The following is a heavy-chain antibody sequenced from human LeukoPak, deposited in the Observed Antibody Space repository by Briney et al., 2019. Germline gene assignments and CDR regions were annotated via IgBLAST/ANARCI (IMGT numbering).Heavy chain of an antibody. CDR2: IIPIFGTA. D-gene: IGHD2-21*02. CDR3: ARPNCGGDCYSDRGAFDI. J-gene: IGHJ3*02. Sequence: SVKVSCKASGYTFTSYYMHWVRQAPGQGLEWMGGIIPIFGTANYAQKFQGRVTITADESTSTVYMELSSLRSEDTAVYYCARPNCGGDCYSDRGAFDIWGQGTVVTVSS. CDR1: GYTFTSYY. V-gene: IGHV1-69*13.